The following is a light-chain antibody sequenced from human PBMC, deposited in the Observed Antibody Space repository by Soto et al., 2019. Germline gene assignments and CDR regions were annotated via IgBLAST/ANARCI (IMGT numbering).Light chain of an antibody. CDR2: EVS. V-gene: IGLV2-8*01. J-gene: IGLJ2*01. CDR3: RYSAGSSIGV. Sequence: QSALTQPPSASGSPGQSVTISCTGTSSDVGGYNYVSWYQQHPGKAPKLMIYEVSKRPSGVPDRFSGSKSGNTASLTVSGHQEDDDADYYCRYSAGSSIGVFGGGTKLTVL. CDR1: SSDVGGYNY.